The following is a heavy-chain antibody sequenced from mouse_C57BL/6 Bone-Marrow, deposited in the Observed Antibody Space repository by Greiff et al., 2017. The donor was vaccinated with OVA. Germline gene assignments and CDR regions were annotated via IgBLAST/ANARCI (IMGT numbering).Heavy chain of an antibody. CDR1: GNTFTSYW. V-gene: IGHV1-52*01. Sequence: VQLQQPGAELVRPGSSVKLSCKASGNTFTSYWMHWVKQRPIQGLEWIGNIDPSDSETHYNQKFKDKATLTVDKSSSTAYMQLSSLTSEDSAVYYCAREDTTVVATFDYWGQGTTLTVSS. D-gene: IGHD1-1*01. CDR2: IDPSDSET. J-gene: IGHJ2*01. CDR3: AREDTTVVATFDY.